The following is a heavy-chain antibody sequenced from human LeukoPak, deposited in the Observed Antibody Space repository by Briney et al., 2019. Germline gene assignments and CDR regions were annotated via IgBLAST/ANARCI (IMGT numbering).Heavy chain of an antibody. CDR2: IKQDGTEQ. CDR1: GFTFSGYY. Sequence: GGSLRLSGAASGFTFSGYYMDWVRQAPGKGLKWVANIKQDGTEQAHVDPVKGRFTISRANDENSLYLQMNSLKVKDTAYYFCARECTERVVDCGGGGTLGSVSS. CDR3: ARECTERVVDC. V-gene: IGHV3-7*01. D-gene: IGHD2-8*02. J-gene: IGHJ4*02.